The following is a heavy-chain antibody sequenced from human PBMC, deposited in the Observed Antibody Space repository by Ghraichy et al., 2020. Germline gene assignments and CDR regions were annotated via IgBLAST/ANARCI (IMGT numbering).Heavy chain of an antibody. CDR2: INTNTGNP. D-gene: IGHD1-26*01. CDR1: GYTFTSYA. CDR3: ARAHSIVGATSGLVRFDP. V-gene: IGHV7-4-1*02. J-gene: IGHJ5*02. Sequence: ASVKVSCKASGYTFTSYAMNWVRQAPGQGLEWMGWINTNTGNPTYAQGFTGRFVFSLDTSVSTAYLQISSLKAEDTAVYYCARAHSIVGATSGLVRFDPWGQGTLVTVSS.